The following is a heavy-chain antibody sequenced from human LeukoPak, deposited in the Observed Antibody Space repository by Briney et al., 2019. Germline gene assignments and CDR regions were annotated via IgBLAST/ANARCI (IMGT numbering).Heavy chain of an antibody. D-gene: IGHD2-2*01. CDR1: GGSFSGYY. CDR2: INHSGST. J-gene: IGHJ5*02. Sequence: TPSETLSLTCAVYGGSFSGYYWSWIRQPPGKGLEWIGEINHSGSTNYNPSLKSRVTISVDTSKNQFSLKLSSVTAADTAVYYCARGRGYCSSTSCYDNWFDPWGQGTLVTVSS. V-gene: IGHV4-34*01. CDR3: ARGRGYCSSTSCYDNWFDP.